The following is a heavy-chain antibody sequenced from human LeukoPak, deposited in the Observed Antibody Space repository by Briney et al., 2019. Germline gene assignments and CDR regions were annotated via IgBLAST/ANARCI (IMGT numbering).Heavy chain of an antibody. CDR1: GFPYSSYW. D-gene: IGHD2-8*01. CDR2: IMGAGSST. V-gene: IGHV3-74*01. Sequence: SGGSLRLSCAPSGFPYSSYWMHWVRQATGRGLVWVARIMGAGSSTGYADSVKGRFTNSRDNAKNTMYLQMNSLRDQDMAVYYCARGDAHCFDFWGQGTMVTVSS. J-gene: IGHJ3*01. CDR3: ARGDAHCFDF.